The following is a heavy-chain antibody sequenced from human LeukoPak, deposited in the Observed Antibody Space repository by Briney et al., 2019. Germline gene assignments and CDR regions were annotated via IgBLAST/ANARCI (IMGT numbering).Heavy chain of an antibody. Sequence: PGGSLRLSCAASGFTFSSSAMSWVRQAPGKGLEWVSAISNNGGYTYYADSVQGRFTISRDNSKSTLYLQMNSLRAEDTAVYYCARDNGNWFDPWGQGTLVTVSS. CDR3: ARDNGNWFDP. CDR1: GFTFSSSA. J-gene: IGHJ5*02. V-gene: IGHV3-23*01. CDR2: ISNNGGYT.